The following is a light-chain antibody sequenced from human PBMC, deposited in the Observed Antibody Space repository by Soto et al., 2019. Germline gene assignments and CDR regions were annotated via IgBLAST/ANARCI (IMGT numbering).Light chain of an antibody. CDR3: QSYDSSNQV. CDR2: EHN. Sequence: NFMLTQPHSVAEYPGKTVAISCTRSSGSIASNYVQWYQQRPGSSPTTVIYEHNHRPSGVPDRFSGSIDSSSNSASLTISGLKTEDEADYYCQSYDSSNQVFGGGTKVTVL. V-gene: IGLV6-57*01. CDR1: SGSIASNY. J-gene: IGLJ3*02.